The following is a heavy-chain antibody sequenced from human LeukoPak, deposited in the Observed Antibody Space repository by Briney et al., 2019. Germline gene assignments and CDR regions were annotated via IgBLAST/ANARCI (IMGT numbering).Heavy chain of an antibody. D-gene: IGHD3-22*01. CDR3: ARHQGRYYYDSSGYFSYYFDY. Sequence: SVKVSCKAPGGTFSSYAISWVRQAPGQGLEWMGGIIPIFGTANYAQKFQGRVTITADESTSTAYMELSSLRSEDTAVYYCARHQGRYYYDSSGYFSYYFDYWGQGTLVTVSS. J-gene: IGHJ4*02. CDR2: IIPIFGTA. V-gene: IGHV1-69*13. CDR1: GGTFSSYA.